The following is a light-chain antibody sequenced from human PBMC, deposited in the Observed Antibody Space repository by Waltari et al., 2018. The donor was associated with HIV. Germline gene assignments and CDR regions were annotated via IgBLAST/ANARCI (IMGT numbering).Light chain of an antibody. J-gene: IGKJ3*01. CDR2: SAS. CDR3: QQYGTSPFT. CDR1: QSVSSNY. Sequence: EIVLTQSPDTLSLSPVDRATLSCRASQSVSSNYLAWYQQKPGQAPRLLIYSASRRATGIPDRFSGSGSGTDFTLTINRLEPEDFAVYYCQQYGTSPFTFGPGTKVDIK. V-gene: IGKV3-20*01.